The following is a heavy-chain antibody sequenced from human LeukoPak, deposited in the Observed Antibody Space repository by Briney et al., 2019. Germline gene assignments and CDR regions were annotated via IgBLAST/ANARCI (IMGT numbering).Heavy chain of an antibody. V-gene: IGHV1-18*04. D-gene: IGHD1-14*01. J-gene: IGHJ5*02. Sequence: ASVKVSCKASGYTFTGYYMHWVRQAPGQGLEWMGWISAYNGNTNYAQKLQGRVTMTTDTSTSTAYMELRSLRSDDTAVYYCARIGRRATNNWFDPWGQGTLVTVSS. CDR2: ISAYNGNT. CDR3: ARIGRRATNNWFDP. CDR1: GYTFTGYY.